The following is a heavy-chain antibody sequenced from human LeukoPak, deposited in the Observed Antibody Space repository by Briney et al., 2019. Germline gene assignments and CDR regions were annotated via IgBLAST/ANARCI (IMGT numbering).Heavy chain of an antibody. J-gene: IGHJ6*02. Sequence: PGGSLRLSCAASGVTFSTCAMSWVRQAPGKGLEWVSAISVSGDKTHYAGSVKGRYTISRDNSKNTLFLQMNSLRAEDTAVYYCAKLAAASEYSFTDVWGQGTTVTVSS. V-gene: IGHV3-23*01. D-gene: IGHD2-15*01. CDR2: ISVSGDKT. CDR1: GVTFSTCA. CDR3: AKLAAASEYSFTDV.